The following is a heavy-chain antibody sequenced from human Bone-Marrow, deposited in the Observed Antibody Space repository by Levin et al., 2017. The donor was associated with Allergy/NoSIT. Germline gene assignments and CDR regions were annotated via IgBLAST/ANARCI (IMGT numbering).Heavy chain of an antibody. J-gene: IGHJ6*02. D-gene: IGHD3-3*01. CDR2: MNPNSGNT. V-gene: IGHV1-8*01. CDR1: GYTFTSYD. CDR3: ARGDGGVTIFGVVIPSNYYYYGMDV. Sequence: ASVKVSCKASGYTFTSYDINWVRQATGQGLEWMGWMNPNSGNTGYAQKFQGRVTMTRNTSISTAYMELSSLRSEDTAVYYCARGDGGVTIFGVVIPSNYYYYGMDVWGQGTTVTVSS.